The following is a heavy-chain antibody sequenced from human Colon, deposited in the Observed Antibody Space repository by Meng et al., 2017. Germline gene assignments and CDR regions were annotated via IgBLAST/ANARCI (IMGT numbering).Heavy chain of an antibody. CDR1: GGSVTGSFF. CDR3: ARSPYSGSALPFFDY. Sequence: QVQLHASRPGLVRPSDTLSLTCTVSGGSVTGSFFWSWIRQSPGKGLEWIGYVYYSGSTYYNPSLKSRVSISGDTSNKQFSLKLTSVTAADTAVYYCARSPYSGSALPFFDYWGQGSLVTVSS. V-gene: IGHV4-59*08. CDR2: VYYSGST. J-gene: IGHJ4*02. D-gene: IGHD1-26*01.